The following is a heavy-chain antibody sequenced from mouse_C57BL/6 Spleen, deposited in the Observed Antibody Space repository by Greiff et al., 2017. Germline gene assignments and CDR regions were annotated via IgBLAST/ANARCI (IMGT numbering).Heavy chain of an antibody. V-gene: IGHV5-4*01. CDR3: AREGGTMVKYDFDD. D-gene: IGHD2-1*01. CDR2: ISDGGSYT. CDR1: GFTFSSYA. J-gene: IGHJ2*01. Sequence: EVKLMESGGGLVKPGGSLKLSCAASGFTFSSYAMSWVRQTPEKRLEWVATISDGGSYTYYPDNVKGRFTISRDNAKNNLYLQMSHLKSEDTDRYYCAREGGTMVKYDFDDWGQGTTLTVSS.